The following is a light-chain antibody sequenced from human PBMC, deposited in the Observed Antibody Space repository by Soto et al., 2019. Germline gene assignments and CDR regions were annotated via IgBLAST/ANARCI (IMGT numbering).Light chain of an antibody. CDR2: NVS. Sequence: EIAMTQSPATLSVSPGQRATLSCRASQNVNSNLAWYQQKPGHAPSLLMYNVSTRATGFPARFSGSGSGTEFXLTISSLQSEDSAIYYCQQYNTLNTFGQGTKLEIK. CDR1: QNVNSN. V-gene: IGKV3-15*01. CDR3: QQYNTLNT. J-gene: IGKJ2*01.